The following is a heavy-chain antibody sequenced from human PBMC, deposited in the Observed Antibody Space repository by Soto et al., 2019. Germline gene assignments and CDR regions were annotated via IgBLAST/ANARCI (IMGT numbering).Heavy chain of an antibody. CDR1: GFTFSSYG. V-gene: IGHV3-30*18. Sequence: QVQLVESGGGVVQPGRSLRLSCAASGFTFSSYGMHWVRQAPGKGLEWVAVISYDGSNKYYADSVKGRFTISRDNSKNTLDLQMNSLRAEDTAVYYWAKEVWSGPMDVWGQGTTVTVSS. J-gene: IGHJ6*02. CDR3: AKEVWSGPMDV. CDR2: ISYDGSNK. D-gene: IGHD3-3*01.